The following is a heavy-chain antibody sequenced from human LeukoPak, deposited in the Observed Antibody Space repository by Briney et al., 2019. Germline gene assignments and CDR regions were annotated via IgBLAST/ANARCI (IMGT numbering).Heavy chain of an antibody. CDR2: IIPIFGTA. Sequence: SVKVSCKASRGTFSSYAISWVRQAPGQGLEWMGGIIPIFGTANYAQKFQGRVTITTDGSTSTAYMELSSLRSEDTAVYYCARVILDCSSTSCFTGTPGYYYYYMDVWGKGTTVTVSS. V-gene: IGHV1-69*05. D-gene: IGHD2-2*01. CDR3: ARVILDCSSTSCFTGTPGYYYYYMDV. J-gene: IGHJ6*03. CDR1: RGTFSSYA.